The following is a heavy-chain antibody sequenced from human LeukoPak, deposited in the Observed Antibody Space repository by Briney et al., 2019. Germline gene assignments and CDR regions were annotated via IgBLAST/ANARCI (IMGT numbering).Heavy chain of an antibody. CDR1: DGSISSSSYY. CDR2: IYYSGST. Sequence: SETLSLTCTVSDGSISSSSYYWGWIRQPPGKGLEWIGSIYYSGSTYYNPSLKSRVTISVDTSKNRFSLKLSSVTAADTAVYYCARHVYRYYHRSDFDYWGQGTLVTVSS. J-gene: IGHJ4*02. V-gene: IGHV4-39*01. CDR3: ARHVYRYYHRSDFDY. D-gene: IGHD1-26*01.